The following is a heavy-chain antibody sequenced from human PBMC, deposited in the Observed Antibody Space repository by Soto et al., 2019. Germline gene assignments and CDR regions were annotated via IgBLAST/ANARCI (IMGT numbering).Heavy chain of an antibody. Sequence: GSLRLSCAASGFTFSSHAMSWVRQAPGKGLEWVSAISGSGGSTYYADSVKGRFTISRDNSKNTLYLQMNSLRAEDTAVYYCAKDLVVVPAAMFDYWGQGTLVTVSS. D-gene: IGHD2-2*01. CDR3: AKDLVVVPAAMFDY. V-gene: IGHV3-23*01. CDR1: GFTFSSHA. J-gene: IGHJ4*02. CDR2: ISGSGGST.